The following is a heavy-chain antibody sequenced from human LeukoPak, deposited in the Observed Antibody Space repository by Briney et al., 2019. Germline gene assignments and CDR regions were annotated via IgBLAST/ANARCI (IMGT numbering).Heavy chain of an antibody. V-gene: IGHV1-18*01. CDR3: ARDRTYDFWSGYYTADFDY. J-gene: IGHJ4*02. CDR1: GYTFTSYG. D-gene: IGHD3-3*01. Sequence: GSVKVSCKASGYTFTSYGISWVRQAPGQGLEWMGWISAYNGNTNYAQKLQGRVTMTTDTSTSTAYMELRSLRSDDTAVYYCARDRTYDFWSGYYTADFDYWGQGTLVTVSS. CDR2: ISAYNGNT.